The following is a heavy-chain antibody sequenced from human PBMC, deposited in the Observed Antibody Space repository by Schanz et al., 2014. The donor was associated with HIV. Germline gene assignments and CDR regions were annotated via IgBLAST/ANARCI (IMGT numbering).Heavy chain of an antibody. CDR2: MHPNSGNA. D-gene: IGHD1-1*01. CDR3: VRSGMDV. Sequence: QVQLVQSGAEVKKPGASVRVSCKTSGYIFTSNGISWVRQATGQGLEWVGWMHPNSGNAGFIEKLQGRVSMTWNISISTAYLELSSLRSEDTAVYYCVRSGMDVWGQGTMVTVSS. V-gene: IGHV1-8*01. CDR1: GYIFTSNG. J-gene: IGHJ3*01.